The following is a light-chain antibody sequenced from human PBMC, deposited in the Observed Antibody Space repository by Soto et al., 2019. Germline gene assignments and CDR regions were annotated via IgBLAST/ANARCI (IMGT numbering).Light chain of an antibody. J-gene: IGKJ4*01. V-gene: IGKV1-27*01. CDR1: QGISDY. CDR3: QKYNSAPLT. CDR2: AAS. Sequence: DIQMTQSPSSLSASVGDRVTITCRASQGISDYFPSYQQKPGKVPKLLIYAASTLQSGVPSRFSGSGAGTDFTLTISSLQHEDIATYYCQKYNSAPLTFGGGTKVEIK.